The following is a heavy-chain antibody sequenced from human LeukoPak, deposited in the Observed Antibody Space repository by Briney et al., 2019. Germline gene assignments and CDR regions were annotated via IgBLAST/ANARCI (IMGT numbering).Heavy chain of an antibody. Sequence: PSETLSLTCTVSGGSISSGDYYWSWIRQPPGKGLEWIGYIYYSGSTYYNPSLKSRVTISVDTSKNQFSLKLSSVTAADTAVYYCASTGQLGPDGAFDIWGQGTMVTVSS. CDR2: IYYSGST. V-gene: IGHV4-30-4*08. CDR1: GGSISSGDYY. D-gene: IGHD6-6*01. J-gene: IGHJ3*02. CDR3: ASTGQLGPDGAFDI.